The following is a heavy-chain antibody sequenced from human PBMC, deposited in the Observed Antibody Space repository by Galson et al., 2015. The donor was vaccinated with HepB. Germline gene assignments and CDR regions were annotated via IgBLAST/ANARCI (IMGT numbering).Heavy chain of an antibody. J-gene: IGHJ4*02. CDR1: GFTVSSNY. D-gene: IGHD6-19*01. CDR3: ATVLLSYSSTYYFDY. CDR2: IYSGGST. V-gene: IGHV3-66*01. Sequence: SLRLSCAASGFTVSSNYMSWVRQAPGKGLEWVSVIYSGGSTYYADSVTGRFTISRDNSKNTLYLQMNSLRAEDTAVYYCATVLLSYSSTYYFDYWGQGTLITVSS.